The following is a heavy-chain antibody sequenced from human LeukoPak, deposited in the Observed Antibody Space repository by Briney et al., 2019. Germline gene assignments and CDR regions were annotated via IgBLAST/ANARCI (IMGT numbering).Heavy chain of an antibody. CDR2: IYYSGST. Sequence: SETLSFTCTVSGGSISSYYWSWIRQPPGKGLEWIGYIYYSGSTNYNPSLKSRVTISVDTSKNQFSLKLSSVTAADTAVYYCARGYSGYAYFDYWGQGTLVTVSS. J-gene: IGHJ4*02. CDR3: ARGYSGYAYFDY. CDR1: GGSISSYY. V-gene: IGHV4-59*08. D-gene: IGHD5-12*01.